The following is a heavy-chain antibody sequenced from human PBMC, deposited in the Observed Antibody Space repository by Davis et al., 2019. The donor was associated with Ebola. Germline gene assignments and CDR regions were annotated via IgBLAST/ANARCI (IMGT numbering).Heavy chain of an antibody. J-gene: IGHJ6*02. D-gene: IGHD3-9*01. CDR1: VYTFPTYV. CDR2: MNPNSENT. V-gene: IGHV1-8*01. CDR3: ARGGYFDWLTRWHYYGMDV. Sequence: AASVKVSCKASVYTFPTYVIHWVRQATGQGLEWMGWMNPNSENTGYAQKFQGRVTMTRSTSISTAYMELSSLRSEDTAVYYCARGGYFDWLTRWHYYGMDVWGQGTTVTVSS.